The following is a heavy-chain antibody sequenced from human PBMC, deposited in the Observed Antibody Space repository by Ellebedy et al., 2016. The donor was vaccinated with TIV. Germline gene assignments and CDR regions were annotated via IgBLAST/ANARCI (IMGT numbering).Heavy chain of an antibody. V-gene: IGHV3-33*01. D-gene: IGHD2-21*01. CDR2: MWYDGSNK. Sequence: GGSLRLSCAASGFTSSSYGMHWVRQAPGKGLEWVAYMWYDGSNKNYADSVKGRFTISRDNSKNTLYRQMNSLRAEDTAVYYCAREYEEFHFDSWGQGTLVTVSS. CDR1: GFTSSSYG. CDR3: AREYEEFHFDS. J-gene: IGHJ4*02.